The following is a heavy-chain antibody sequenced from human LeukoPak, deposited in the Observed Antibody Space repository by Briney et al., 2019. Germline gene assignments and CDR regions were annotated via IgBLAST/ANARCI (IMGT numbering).Heavy chain of an antibody. CDR2: IYYSGDT. CDR3: ARDDGYGDYEGDAFDI. D-gene: IGHD4-17*01. J-gene: IGHJ3*02. CDR1: GGSISGYS. V-gene: IGHV4-59*12. Sequence: SETLSLTCTVSGGSISGYSWSWIRQSPGGELEWIGYIYYSGDTAYNPSLRSRVTMSVDTSKNQFSLKLNSVTAADTAVYYCARDDGYGDYEGDAFDIWGQGTMVTVSS.